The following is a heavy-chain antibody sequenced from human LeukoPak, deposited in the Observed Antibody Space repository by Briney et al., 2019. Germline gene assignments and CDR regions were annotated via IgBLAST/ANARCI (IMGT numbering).Heavy chain of an antibody. Sequence: SETLSLTCTVSGGSISSYYWSWIRQPPGKGLEWIGYIYYSGSTNYNPSLKSRVNISVDTSKNQFSLKLSSVTAADTAVYYCARTGGGNSGIIDYWGQGTLVTVSS. CDR2: IYYSGST. D-gene: IGHD4-23*01. CDR1: GGSISSYY. J-gene: IGHJ4*02. CDR3: ARTGGGNSGIIDY. V-gene: IGHV4-59*08.